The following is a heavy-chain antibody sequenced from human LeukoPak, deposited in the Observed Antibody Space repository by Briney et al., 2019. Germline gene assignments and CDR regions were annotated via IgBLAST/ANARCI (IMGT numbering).Heavy chain of an antibody. D-gene: IGHD3-9*01. J-gene: IGHJ4*02. CDR3: ARVRAYYDILTGYCIDY. CDR2: IYHSGST. CDR1: GYSISSGYY. Sequence: SETLSLTCTVSGYSISSGYYWGWFRQPPGKGLEGIGSIYHSGSTYYNPSLKSRVTISVDTSKNQFSLKLSSVTAADTAVYYCARVRAYYDILTGYCIDYWGQGTLVTVSS. V-gene: IGHV4-38-2*02.